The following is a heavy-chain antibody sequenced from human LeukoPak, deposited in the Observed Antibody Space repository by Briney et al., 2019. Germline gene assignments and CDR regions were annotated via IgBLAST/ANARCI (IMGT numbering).Heavy chain of an antibody. CDR1: GYTFTSYG. CDR3: ARPIVAAGSNWFDP. Sequence: ASVKISCKASGYTFTSYGISWVRQAPGQGLEWMGWISAYNGNTNYAQKLQGRVTMTTNTSTSTAYMELRSLRSDDTAVYYCARPIVAAGSNWFDPWGQGTLVTVSS. CDR2: ISAYNGNT. D-gene: IGHD6-13*01. J-gene: IGHJ5*02. V-gene: IGHV1-18*01.